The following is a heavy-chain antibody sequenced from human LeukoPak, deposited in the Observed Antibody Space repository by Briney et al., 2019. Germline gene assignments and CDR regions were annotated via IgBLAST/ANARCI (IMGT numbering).Heavy chain of an antibody. Sequence: GRSLRLSCAASGFTLSSYWMSWVRQAPGKGLEWVANIKQDGSEKNYVDSVKGRFTISRDNAKNSLYLQMNSLRAEDTAVYYCARANWARFDYWGQGTLATVSS. D-gene: IGHD3-16*01. CDR2: IKQDGSEK. J-gene: IGHJ4*02. CDR1: GFTLSSYW. V-gene: IGHV3-7*03. CDR3: ARANWARFDY.